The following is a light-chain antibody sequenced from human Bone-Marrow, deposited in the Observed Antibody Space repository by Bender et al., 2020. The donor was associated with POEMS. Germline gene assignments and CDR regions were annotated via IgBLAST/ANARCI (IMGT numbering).Light chain of an antibody. V-gene: IGLV2-23*01. CDR3: CSYGGSDTWV. CDR1: SRDVGMFNL. CDR2: EGS. Sequence: QSALTQPASVSGSPGQSITISCTGTSRDVGMFNLVSWYQQYPGKAPKFIIYEGSKRPSGVSNRFSGSKSGNTASLTISGLHAEDEADYYCCSYGGSDTWVFGGGTKLTVL. J-gene: IGLJ3*02.